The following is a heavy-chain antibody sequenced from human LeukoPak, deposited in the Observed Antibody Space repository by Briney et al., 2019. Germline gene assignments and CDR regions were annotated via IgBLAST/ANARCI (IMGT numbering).Heavy chain of an antibody. CDR2: ISSSRSTI. CDR3: AREGSGWYGRDYYFDY. V-gene: IGHV3-11*04. Sequence: GGSLRLSCAASGFTFSDYYMSWIRQAPGKGLEWVSYISSSRSTIYYADSVKGRFTISRDNAKNSLYLQMNSLRAEDTAVYYCAREGSGWYGRDYYFDYWGQGTLVTVSS. CDR1: GFTFSDYY. D-gene: IGHD6-19*01. J-gene: IGHJ4*02.